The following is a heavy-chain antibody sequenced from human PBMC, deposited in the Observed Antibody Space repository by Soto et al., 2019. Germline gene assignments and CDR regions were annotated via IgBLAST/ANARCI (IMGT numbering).Heavy chain of an antibody. V-gene: IGHV3-30*18. Sequence: QVQLVESGGAVVQPGKSLRLSCAASGFTFSSYGMYWIRQAPGKGLEWVAAISYDGSNKFHADSVKGRFTISRDNSQNTLYLQMNSLTTEDTAVYYCAKDIVRYTYGACDNWAQGALVTVSS. CDR3: AKDIVRYTYGACDN. CDR1: GFTFSSYG. D-gene: IGHD5-18*01. J-gene: IGHJ4*02. CDR2: ISYDGSNK.